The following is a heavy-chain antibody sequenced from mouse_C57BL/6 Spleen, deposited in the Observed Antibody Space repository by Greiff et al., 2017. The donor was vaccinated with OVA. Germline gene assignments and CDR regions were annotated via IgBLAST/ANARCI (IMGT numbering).Heavy chain of an antibody. Sequence: EVQRVESGEGLVKPGGSLKLSCAASGFTFSSYAMSWVRQTPEKRLEWVAYISSGGDYIYYADTVKGRFTISRDNARNTLYLQMSSLKSEDTAMYYCTRGGYDYDFAYWGQGTLVTVSA. D-gene: IGHD2-4*01. CDR1: GFTFSSYA. CDR2: ISSGGDYI. V-gene: IGHV5-9-1*02. J-gene: IGHJ3*01. CDR3: TRGGYDYDFAY.